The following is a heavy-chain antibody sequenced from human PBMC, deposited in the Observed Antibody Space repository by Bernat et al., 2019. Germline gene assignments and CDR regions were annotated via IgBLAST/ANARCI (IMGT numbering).Heavy chain of an antibody. Sequence: GERGGAGGDGGQRGGSVRLSCAASGCTVSNNHVSWGRQAPGKGREWVSFIHKSGTTHYADSVKGRFTISRDNSKNTVYLQMNSVRVEDTAVYYCMGSGGNSVWGQGTLVTV. J-gene: IGHJ4*02. V-gene: IGHV3-66*01. CDR1: GCTVSNNH. CDR3: MGSGGNSV. CDR2: IHKSGTT. D-gene: IGHD2-21*01.